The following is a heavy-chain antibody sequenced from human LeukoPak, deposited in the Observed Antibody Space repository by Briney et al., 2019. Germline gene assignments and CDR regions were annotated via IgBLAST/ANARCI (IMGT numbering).Heavy chain of an antibody. CDR3: ARGLSRWSTPTSSYYYRMDV. Sequence: SVRLSFKASGGTLSTYSISWVRRAPGQGLEWMGGIIPIFNTINYAQRFQGRVTLTADESTNTAYMELSSLRSEDTAVYYCARGLSRWSTPTSSYYYRMDVWGQGTTTTVSS. CDR2: IIPIFNTI. D-gene: IGHD4-23*01. J-gene: IGHJ6*02. CDR1: GGTLSTYS. V-gene: IGHV1-69*01.